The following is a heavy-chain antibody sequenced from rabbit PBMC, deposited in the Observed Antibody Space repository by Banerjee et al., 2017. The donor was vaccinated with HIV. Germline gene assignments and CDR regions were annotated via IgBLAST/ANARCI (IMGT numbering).Heavy chain of an antibody. V-gene: IGHV1S45*01. D-gene: IGHD4-2*01. CDR3: ARGGSDWSYAFTL. CDR2: IYTGNSDST. Sequence: QEQLEESGGGLVQPEGSLTLTCTASGFSFSGSHYIFWVRQAPGKGLEWIASIYTGNSDSTWYASWAKGRFTISKTSTTVTLQMTSLTAADTATYFCARGGSDWSYAFTLWGPGTLVTVS. CDR1: GFSFSGSHY. J-gene: IGHJ4*01.